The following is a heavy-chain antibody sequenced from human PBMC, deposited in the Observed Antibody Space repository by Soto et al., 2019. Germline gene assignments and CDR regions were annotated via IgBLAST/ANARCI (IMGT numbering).Heavy chain of an antibody. CDR2: MSDDGSKK. CDR1: GFSFSKYG. J-gene: IGHJ4*02. D-gene: IGHD3-16*01. CDR3: AKELRETGGYYFDC. Sequence: QVQLVESGGGVVQPGRSLRLSCAASGFSFSKYGMHWVRQAPGKGLEWVAEMSDDGSKKYYGDSVKGRFTISRDNSKNTLYLLMDSLRHEDTVMYYCAKELRETGGYYFDCWGQGTLVTVSS. V-gene: IGHV3-30*18.